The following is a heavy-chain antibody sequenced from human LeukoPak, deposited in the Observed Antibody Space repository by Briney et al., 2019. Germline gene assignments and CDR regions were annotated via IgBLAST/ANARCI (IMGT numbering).Heavy chain of an antibody. V-gene: IGHV3-30*18. CDR3: AKPLHVDYGDYGLVDY. CDR2: ISYDGSNK. Sequence: GGSLRLSCAGSGFTFSSYGMHWVRQAPGKGLEWVAVISYDGSNKYYADSVKGRFTISRDNSKNTLYLQMNSLRAEDTAVYYCAKPLHVDYGDYGLVDYWGQGTLVTVSS. CDR1: GFTFSSYG. D-gene: IGHD4-17*01. J-gene: IGHJ4*02.